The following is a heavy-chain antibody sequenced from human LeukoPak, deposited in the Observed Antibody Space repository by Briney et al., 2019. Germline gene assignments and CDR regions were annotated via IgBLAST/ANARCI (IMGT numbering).Heavy chain of an antibody. D-gene: IGHD6-6*01. J-gene: IGHJ4*02. CDR2: LYSSGST. CDR3: ARDGRVSIAARPCYFDY. CDR1: GFTVSVNY. V-gene: IGHV3-66*01. Sequence: GRSLRLSCAASGFTVSVNYMSWVRQAPGKGLEWVSVLYSSGSTNYADSVKGRFTISRDNAKNSLYLQMNSLRAEDTAVYYCARDGRVSIAARPCYFDYWGQGTLVTVSS.